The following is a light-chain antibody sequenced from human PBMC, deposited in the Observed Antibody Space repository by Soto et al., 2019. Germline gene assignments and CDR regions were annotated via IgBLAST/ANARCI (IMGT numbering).Light chain of an antibody. CDR2: GAS. Sequence: IVLTQSPATLSVSPGERATLSCRAIQSVSNNYLAWYQQKPGQAPRLLIYGASNRATGIPDRFSGSGSGTDFTLTISRLEPEDFAVYYCQQYGSSGTFGQGTKVDIK. CDR1: QSVSNNY. CDR3: QQYGSSGT. J-gene: IGKJ1*01. V-gene: IGKV3-20*01.